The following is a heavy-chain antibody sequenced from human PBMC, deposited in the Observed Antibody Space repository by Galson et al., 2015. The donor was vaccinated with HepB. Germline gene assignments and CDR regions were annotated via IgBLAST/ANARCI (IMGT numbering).Heavy chain of an antibody. J-gene: IGHJ4*02. CDR1: GFTFSSYG. D-gene: IGHD3-10*01. CDR2: ISSSIGTM. V-gene: IGHV3-48*01. Sequence: SLRLSCAVSGFTFSSYGMNWIRQAPGKGLEWLSYISSSIGTMYYADSVKGRFTISRDNAKNSLYLQMNSLRAEDTAVYYCATYGSAGYWGQGTLVTVSS. CDR3: ATYGSAGY.